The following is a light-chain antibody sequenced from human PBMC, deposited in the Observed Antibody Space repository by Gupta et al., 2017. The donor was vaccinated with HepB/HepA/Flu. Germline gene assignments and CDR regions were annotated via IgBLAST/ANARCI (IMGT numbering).Light chain of an antibody. J-gene: IGKJ1*01. Sequence: MTQSPATLSASVGDRVTITCRASQSISTWVAWYQHKPGKAPKVLIYRASRLERGVPSRFSGSGSGKEFTLTISSLQHDDFANYYCQQYNSLWTFGQGTKVEIK. CDR2: RAS. V-gene: IGKV1-5*03. CDR3: QQYNSLWT. CDR1: QSISTW.